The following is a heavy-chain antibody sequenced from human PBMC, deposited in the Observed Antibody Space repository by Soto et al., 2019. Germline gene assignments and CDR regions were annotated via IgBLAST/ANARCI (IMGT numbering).Heavy chain of an antibody. Sequence: QVQLVESGGGVVQPGRSLRLSCAASGFTFSSYGMHWVRQAPGKGLEWVAVISYDGSNKYYADSVKGRFTISRDNSKNSLYLQMNRLRAEDTDVYYCATHDVGFGEPEGFDPWGRGTLVTVSS. CDR2: ISYDGSNK. CDR3: ATHDVGFGEPEGFDP. V-gene: IGHV3-30*03. J-gene: IGHJ5*02. CDR1: GFTFSSYG. D-gene: IGHD3-10*01.